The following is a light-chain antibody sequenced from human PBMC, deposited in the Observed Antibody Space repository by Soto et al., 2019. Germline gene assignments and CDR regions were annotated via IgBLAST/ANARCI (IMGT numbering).Light chain of an antibody. CDR1: QGISIY. CDR2: AAS. V-gene: IGKV1-27*01. J-gene: IGKJ2*01. Sequence: DIQMTQSPSSLSASVGDRVTITCRASQGISIYLAWYQQKPGKVPKLLIYAASTLQSGVPSRFSGSGSGTDFTLTSSSLQPEDVATYYCQKYNSAPHTFGQGTKLEIK. CDR3: QKYNSAPHT.